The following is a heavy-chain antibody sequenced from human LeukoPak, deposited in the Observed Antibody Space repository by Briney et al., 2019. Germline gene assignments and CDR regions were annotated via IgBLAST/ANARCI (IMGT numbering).Heavy chain of an antibody. CDR3: ARAADSSGYYDY. J-gene: IGHJ4*02. Sequence: PGGSLRLSCAASGLTFSNYWMDWVRQAPGKGLVWVSRINSDGSSTSYADSVKGRFTISRDNAKNTLYLQMNSLRAEDTAVYYCARAADSSGYYDYWGQGTLVTVSS. D-gene: IGHD3-22*01. CDR1: GLTFSNYW. V-gene: IGHV3-74*01. CDR2: INSDGSST.